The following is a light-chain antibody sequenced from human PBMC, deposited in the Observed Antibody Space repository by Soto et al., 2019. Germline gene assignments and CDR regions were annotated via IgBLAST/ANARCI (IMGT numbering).Light chain of an antibody. J-gene: IGKJ1*01. Sequence: DIVMSQSPESLTVSLGERATINCKSSQTVLKTSNNQNYLAWYQQKPGQSPKLLIYWASNRDSGVPERFSGSGSGTXFTLTXXXXQAEDVXXXXXXXYXXXRWTFGQGTRVEIK. CDR1: QTVLKTSNNQNY. CDR3: XXYXXXRWT. CDR2: WAS. V-gene: IGKV4-1*01.